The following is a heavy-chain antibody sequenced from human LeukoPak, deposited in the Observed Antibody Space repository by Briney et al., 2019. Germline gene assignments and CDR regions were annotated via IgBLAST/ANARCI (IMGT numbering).Heavy chain of an antibody. J-gene: IGHJ5*02. CDR3: AKDIPGNH. V-gene: IGHV4-59*01. CDR2: IYNSGST. CDR1: GGSISSYY. Sequence: SETLSLTCTVSGGSISSYYWIWIRQPPGKGLESIGYIYNSGSTNYNPSLKSRVTISVDTSKNQFSLKLSSVTAADTAVYYCAKDIPGNHWGQGTLVTVSS. D-gene: IGHD2-21*01.